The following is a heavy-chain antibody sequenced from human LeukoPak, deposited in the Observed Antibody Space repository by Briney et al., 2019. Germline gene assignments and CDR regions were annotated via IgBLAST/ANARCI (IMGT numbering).Heavy chain of an antibody. D-gene: IGHD5-12*01. Sequence: GKSLRLSCVASGFTFSSYWMHWVRQAPGKGLVWVSGINSDGTSPIYADSVKGRFTISRDNAKNSLYLQMNSLRAEDTAVYYCAREVATIDYWGQGTLVTVSS. V-gene: IGHV3-74*01. CDR1: GFTFSSYW. CDR3: AREVATIDY. J-gene: IGHJ4*02. CDR2: INSDGTSP.